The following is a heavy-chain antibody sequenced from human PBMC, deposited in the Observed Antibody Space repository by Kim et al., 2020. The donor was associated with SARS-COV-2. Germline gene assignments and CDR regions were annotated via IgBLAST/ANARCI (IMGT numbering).Heavy chain of an antibody. CDR2: IRSKANSYAP. CDR1: GFTLSGST. CDR3: PRVNPIAGGWYAAF. J-gene: IGHJ3*01. D-gene: IGHD6-19*01. V-gene: IGHV3-73*01. Sequence: GGSLRLSCAASGFTLSGSTVHWVRQASGKGLEWVARIRSKANSYAPAYAASVKNRFTISRDDSKNTPYLQINSLKTADTSVYSCPRVNPIAGGWYAAF.